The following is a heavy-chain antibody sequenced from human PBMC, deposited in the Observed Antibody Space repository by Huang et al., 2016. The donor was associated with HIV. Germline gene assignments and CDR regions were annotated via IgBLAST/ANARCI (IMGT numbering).Heavy chain of an antibody. V-gene: IGHV4-39*01. Sequence: QLQLQESGPGLVKPSETLSLTCTVSGGSISSSSYYWGWIRQPPGKGLGWIGSIYYTGSTDNNPSLHGRVTISVDTAKSQFSLRLSAVTASDTAVYYCARHDIDCCDGSCSGFDYWGQGSLVTVSS. D-gene: IGHD2-15*01. CDR1: GGSISSSSYY. J-gene: IGHJ4*02. CDR2: IYYTGST. CDR3: ARHDIDCCDGSCSGFDY.